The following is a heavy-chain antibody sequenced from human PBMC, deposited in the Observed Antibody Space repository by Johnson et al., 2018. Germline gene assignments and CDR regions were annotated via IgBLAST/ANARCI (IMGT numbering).Heavy chain of an antibody. Sequence: VQLLESGGGVVQPGRSLRLSCAASGFSFSNYGVHWVRQAPGKGLEWVAVIWYDGSNKYYADSVKGRFTISIDTSKNTLYLQMNSLRAEDTAGYYCARDWEEMATITRYFQHWGQGTLVTVSS. CDR2: IWYDGSNK. D-gene: IGHD5-24*01. V-gene: IGHV3-33*01. J-gene: IGHJ1*01. CDR3: ARDWEEMATITRYFQH. CDR1: GFSFSNYG.